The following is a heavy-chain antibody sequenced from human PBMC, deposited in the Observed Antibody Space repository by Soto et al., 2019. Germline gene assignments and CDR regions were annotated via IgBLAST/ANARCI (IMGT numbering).Heavy chain of an antibody. J-gene: IGHJ4*02. D-gene: IGHD1-26*01. CDR3: AKEEGSGSYPDY. CDR2: ISGSGYST. V-gene: IGHV3-23*01. Sequence: EVQLLESGGGLVQPGGSLRLSCAASGFTFTSYAMSWVRQAPGKGLEWVSLISGSGYSTYYADSVKGRFTISRDNAKNSLYLQMNSLRAEDTAIYYRAKEEGSGSYPDYWGQGTLFTVSS. CDR1: GFTFTSYA.